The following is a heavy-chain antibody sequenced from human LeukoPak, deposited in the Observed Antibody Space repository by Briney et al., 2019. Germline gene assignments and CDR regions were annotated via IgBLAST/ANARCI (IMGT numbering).Heavy chain of an antibody. CDR3: ARDLTNTAMVKALDY. V-gene: IGHV3-74*01. CDR1: GFTLSSYW. CDR2: INSDGSST. D-gene: IGHD5-18*01. J-gene: IGHJ4*02. Sequence: GGSLRLSCAASGFTLSSYWMHWVRQAPGKGLVWVSRINSDGSSTSYADSVKGRFTISRDNAKNTLYLQMNSLRAEDTAVYYCARDLTNTAMVKALDYWGQGTLVTVSS.